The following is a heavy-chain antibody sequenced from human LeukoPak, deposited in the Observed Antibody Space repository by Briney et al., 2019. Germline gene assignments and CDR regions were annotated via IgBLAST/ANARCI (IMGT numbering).Heavy chain of an antibody. J-gene: IGHJ4*02. CDR2: IYYSGST. CDR1: GGSISSYY. D-gene: IGHD5-24*01. CDR3: ARVSKMATITPLFDY. Sequence: SETLSLTCTVSGGSISSYYWSWIRQPPGKGLEWIGYIYYSGSTNYNPSLKSRITISVDTSKNQFSLKLSSVTAADTAVYYCARVSKMATITPLFDYWGQGTLVTVSS. V-gene: IGHV4-59*01.